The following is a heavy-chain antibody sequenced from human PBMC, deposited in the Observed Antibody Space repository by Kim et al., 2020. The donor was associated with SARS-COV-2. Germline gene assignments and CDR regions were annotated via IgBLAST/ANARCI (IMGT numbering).Heavy chain of an antibody. V-gene: IGHV3-74*01. D-gene: IGHD6-13*01. CDR3: ATYSSSWYGGGMDV. CDR1: GFTFSSYW. CDR2: INSDGSST. J-gene: IGHJ6*02. Sequence: GGSLRLSCAASGFTFSSYWMYWVRQAPGKGLVWVSRINSDGSSTIYADSVKGRFTISRDNAKNTLYLQMNSLRAEDTAVYYCATYSSSWYGGGMDVWGQGTTVTVSS.